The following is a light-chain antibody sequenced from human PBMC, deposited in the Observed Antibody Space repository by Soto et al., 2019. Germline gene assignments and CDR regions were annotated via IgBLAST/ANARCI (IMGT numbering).Light chain of an antibody. V-gene: IGKV3-15*01. J-gene: IGKJ1*01. CDR1: QSISRN. Sequence: EIVMTQSPATLSVSPGERVTLCCRASQSISRNLAWHQQKPGQAPRLLIYDASTRATGIPARFSGSGSRTEFALTISSLQSEDFAIYYCQEYNSWPGTFGQGTKVDIK. CDR3: QEYNSWPGT. CDR2: DAS.